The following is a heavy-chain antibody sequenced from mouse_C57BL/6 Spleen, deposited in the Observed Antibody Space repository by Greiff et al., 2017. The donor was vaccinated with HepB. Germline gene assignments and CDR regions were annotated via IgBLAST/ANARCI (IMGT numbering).Heavy chain of an antibody. J-gene: IGHJ1*03. V-gene: IGHV3-6*01. CDR1: GYSITSGYY. D-gene: IGHD2-3*01. Sequence: VQLKESGPGLVKPSQSLSLTCSVTGYSITSGYYWNWIRQFPGNKLEWMGYISYDGSNNYNPSLKNRISITRDTSKNQFFLKLNSVTTEDTATYYCARDRDDGYYSWYFDVWGTGTTVTVSS. CDR3: ARDRDDGYYSWYFDV. CDR2: ISYDGSN.